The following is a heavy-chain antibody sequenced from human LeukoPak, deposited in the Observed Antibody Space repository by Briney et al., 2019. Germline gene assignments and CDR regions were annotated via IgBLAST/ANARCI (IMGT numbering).Heavy chain of an antibody. Sequence: GGSLRLSCAASGFTFSSYSMNWVRQAPGKGLEWVSYISSSSSTIYYADSVKGRFTIPRDNAKNSLYLQMNSLRAEDTAVYYCARQTLRDGYNYWGQGTLVTVSS. V-gene: IGHV3-48*01. CDR2: ISSSSSTI. CDR3: ARQTLRDGYNY. D-gene: IGHD5-24*01. CDR1: GFTFSSYS. J-gene: IGHJ4*02.